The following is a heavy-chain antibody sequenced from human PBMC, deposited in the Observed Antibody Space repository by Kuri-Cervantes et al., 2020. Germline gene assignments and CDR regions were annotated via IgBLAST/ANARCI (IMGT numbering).Heavy chain of an antibody. CDR3: ARDPWLLLPYGMDV. V-gene: IGHV3-7*01. D-gene: IGHD3-22*01. J-gene: IGHJ6*02. CDR1: GFTFSSYW. CDR2: IKQDGSEK. Sequence: GESLKISCAASGFTFSSYWMSWVRRAPGKGLEWVANIKQDGSEKYYVDSVKGRFTISRDNAKNSLYLQMNSLRDEDTAVYYCARDPWLLLPYGMDVWGQGTTVTVSS.